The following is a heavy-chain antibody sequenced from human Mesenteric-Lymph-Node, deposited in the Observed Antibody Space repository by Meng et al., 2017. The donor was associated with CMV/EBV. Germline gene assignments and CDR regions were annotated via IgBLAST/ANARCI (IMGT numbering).Heavy chain of an antibody. J-gene: IGHJ5*01. CDR3: ATSNAAAGNS. Sequence: GESLKISCAASGFTFSSYWMSWVRQAPGKGLEWVANIKQDGSAIHYVDSVKGRFTISRDNAKNSLYLQMTSLTGEDTAVYYCATSNAAAGNSWGHGTLVTVSS. D-gene: IGHD6-13*01. CDR1: GFTFSSYW. V-gene: IGHV3-7*01. CDR2: IKQDGSAI.